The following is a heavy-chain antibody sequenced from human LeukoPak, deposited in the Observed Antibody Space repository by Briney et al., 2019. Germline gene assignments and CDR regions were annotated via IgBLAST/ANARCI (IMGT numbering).Heavy chain of an antibody. CDR2: INPSGGST. V-gene: IGHV1-46*01. J-gene: IGHJ6*02. CDR3: ARDKRPLTIFGVVIDYGMDV. D-gene: IGHD3-3*01. CDR1: GYTFTSYY. Sequence: ASVKVSCKASGYTFTSYYMHWVRQARGQGLEWMGIINPSGGSTNYAQKFQGRVTMTRDTSTSTVYMELSSLRSEDTAVYSCARDKRPLTIFGVVIDYGMDVCGQGTTVTVSS.